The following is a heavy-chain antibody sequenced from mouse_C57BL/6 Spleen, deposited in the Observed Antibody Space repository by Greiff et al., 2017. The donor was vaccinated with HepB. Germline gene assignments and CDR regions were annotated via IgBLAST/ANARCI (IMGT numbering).Heavy chain of an antibody. J-gene: IGHJ2*01. CDR3: ARQGNWAYYFDY. CDR1: GYTFTDYN. D-gene: IGHD4-1*01. V-gene: IGHV1-22*01. CDR2: INPNNGGN. Sequence: EVQLQQSGPELVKPGASVKMSCKASGYTFTDYNMHWVKQSHGKSLEWIGYINPNNGGNSYNQKFKGKATLTVNKSSSPAYMELRSLTSEDSAVYYCARQGNWAYYFDYWGQGTTLTVSS.